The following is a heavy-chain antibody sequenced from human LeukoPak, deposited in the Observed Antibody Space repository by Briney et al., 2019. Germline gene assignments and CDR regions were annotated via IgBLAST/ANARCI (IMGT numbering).Heavy chain of an antibody. D-gene: IGHD4-17*01. Sequence: SETLSLTCTVSGGSISSGGYYWSWIRQHPGKGLEWIGYIYYSGSTYYSTSLKSRVTISVDTSKNQFSLKLSSVTAADTAVYYCARHTYGALDYWGQGTLVTVSS. CDR1: GGSISSGGYY. V-gene: IGHV4-31*03. J-gene: IGHJ4*02. CDR3: ARHTYGALDY. CDR2: IYYSGST.